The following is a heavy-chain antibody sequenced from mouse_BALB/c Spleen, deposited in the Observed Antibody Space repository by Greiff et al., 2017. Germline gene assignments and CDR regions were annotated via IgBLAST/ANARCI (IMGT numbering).Heavy chain of an antibody. Sequence: EVKLVESGPGLVKPSQSLSLTCSVTGYSITSGYYWNWIRQFPGNKLEWMGYISYDGSNNYNPSLKNRISITRDTSKNQFFLKLNSVTTEDTATYYCANYDGYYPAWFAYWGQGTLVTVSA. CDR3: ANYDGYYPAWFAY. V-gene: IGHV3-6*02. CDR2: ISYDGSN. D-gene: IGHD2-3*01. CDR1: GYSITSGYY. J-gene: IGHJ3*01.